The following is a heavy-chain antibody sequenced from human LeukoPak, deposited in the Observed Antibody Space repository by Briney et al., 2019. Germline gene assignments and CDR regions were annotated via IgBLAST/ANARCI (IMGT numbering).Heavy chain of an antibody. D-gene: IGHD4-23*01. CDR3: ARFYGGNSPMLPRATFDI. CDR2: IYYSGST. V-gene: IGHV4-31*03. Sequence: SETLSLTCTVSGGSISSGGYYWSWIRQHPGKGLEWIGYIYYSGSTYYNPSLKSRVTISVDTSKNQFSLKLSSVTAADTAVYYCARFYGGNSPMLPRATFDIWGRETMVTVSS. CDR1: GGSISSGGYY. J-gene: IGHJ3*02.